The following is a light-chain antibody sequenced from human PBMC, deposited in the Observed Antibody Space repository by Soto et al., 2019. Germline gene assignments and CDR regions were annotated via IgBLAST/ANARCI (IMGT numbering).Light chain of an antibody. J-gene: IGLJ2*01. CDR1: SGHSSYA. CDR2: LDSDGSH. V-gene: IGLV4-69*01. CDR3: QTWGTGIHVV. Sequence: QLVLTPSPPASASLGASVKLTCTLSSGHSSYAIAWHQQQPEKGPRYLMKLDSDGSHTKGDAIPDRFSGSSSGAERYLTISSLQSEDEADYYCQTWGTGIHVVFGGGTKLTVL.